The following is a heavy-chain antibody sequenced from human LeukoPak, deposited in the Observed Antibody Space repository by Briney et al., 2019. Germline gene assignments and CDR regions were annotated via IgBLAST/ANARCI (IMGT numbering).Heavy chain of an antibody. CDR2: IYSGGST. D-gene: IGHD5-18*01. J-gene: IGHJ4*02. Sequence: PGGSLRLSCAASGFTVSTSYMTWVRQTPGKGLEWVSLIYSGGSTYYADSVKGRFTISRDNAKNSLFLQLNSLRAEDTAVYYCARRGYNYGYGDSWGQGTLVTVSS. CDR3: ARRGYNYGYGDS. CDR1: GFTVSTSY. V-gene: IGHV3-53*01.